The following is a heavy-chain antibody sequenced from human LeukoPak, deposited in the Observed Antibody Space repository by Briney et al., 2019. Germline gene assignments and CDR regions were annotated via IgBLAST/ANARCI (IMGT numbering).Heavy chain of an antibody. D-gene: IGHD3-3*01. CDR2: ISSSSSTI. Sequence: PGGSLRLSCAASGFTFSSYSMNWVRQAPGKGLEWVSYISSSSSTIYYADSVKGRFTISRGNAKNSLYLQMNSLRAEDTAVYYCARGYDFWSGYPLLDYWGQGTLVTVSS. V-gene: IGHV3-48*01. CDR1: GFTFSSYS. J-gene: IGHJ4*02. CDR3: ARGYDFWSGYPLLDY.